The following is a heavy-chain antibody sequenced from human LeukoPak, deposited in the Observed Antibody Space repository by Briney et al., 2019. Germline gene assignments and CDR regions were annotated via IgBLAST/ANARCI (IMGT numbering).Heavy chain of an antibody. Sequence: SETLSLTCSVSGGSISSSRSYWGWIRQTPGKGLEWVGSIYYTGDTYYNPSFKSRVSMSVDTAKNQISLILTSVTAADTAVYYCSREGYSCPNWFDTWGQGTLVTVSS. CDR3: SREGYSCPNWFDT. CDR1: GGSISSSRSY. V-gene: IGHV4-39*07. CDR2: IYYTGDT. D-gene: IGHD4-11*01. J-gene: IGHJ5*02.